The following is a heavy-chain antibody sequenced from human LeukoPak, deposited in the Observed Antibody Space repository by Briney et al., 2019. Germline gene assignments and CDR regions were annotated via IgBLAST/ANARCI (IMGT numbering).Heavy chain of an antibody. CDR1: GYTFTSYY. CDR3: ARGVSGYYDFRSGYYPDRKNSYYFDY. J-gene: IGHJ4*02. V-gene: IGHV1-46*01. D-gene: IGHD3-3*01. CDR2: INPSGGST. Sequence: GASVKVSCKASGYTFTSYYMHWVRQAPGQGLEWMGIINPSGGSTSYAQKFQGRVTMTRDTSTSTVYMELSSLRSEDTAVYYCARGVSGYYDFRSGYYPDRKNSYYFDYWGQGTLVTVSS.